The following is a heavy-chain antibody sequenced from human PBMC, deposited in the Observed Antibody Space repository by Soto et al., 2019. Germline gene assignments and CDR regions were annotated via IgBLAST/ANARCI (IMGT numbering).Heavy chain of an antibody. CDR1: GGTFSSYA. J-gene: IGHJ6*02. CDR3: ARYYDFWSGHPPTPYDMDV. Sequence: ASVKVSCKASGGTFSSYAISWVRQAPGQGLEWMGGIIPIFGTANYAQKFQGRVTITADESTSTAYMELSSLRSEDTAVYYCARYYDFWSGHPPTPYDMDVWGQGTTVTVSS. D-gene: IGHD3-3*01. V-gene: IGHV1-69*13. CDR2: IIPIFGTA.